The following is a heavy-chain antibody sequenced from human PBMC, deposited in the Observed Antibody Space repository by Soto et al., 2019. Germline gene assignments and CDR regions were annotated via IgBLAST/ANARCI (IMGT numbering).Heavy chain of an antibody. J-gene: IGHJ3*02. CDR2: IGTAGGT. V-gene: IGHV3-13*01. CDR1: GFTFSSYD. D-gene: IGHD6-19*01. Sequence: PGGSLRLSCAASGFTFSSYDMHWFRQPTGEGLEWVSAIGTAGGTHYLGSVKGRFTISRDNGRNSLYLQMNSLRAGDTAVYYCARDPSGWGLDIWGQGTMVTVSS. CDR3: ARDPSGWGLDI.